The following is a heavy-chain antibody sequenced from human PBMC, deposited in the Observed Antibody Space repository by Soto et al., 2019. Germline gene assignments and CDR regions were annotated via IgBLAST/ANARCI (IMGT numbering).Heavy chain of an antibody. V-gene: IGHV3-30-3*01. J-gene: IGHJ6*02. D-gene: IGHD6-13*01. CDR3: ARDFSSSSWYYYHFYGIDG. CDR2: ISYDGSNK. CDR1: GFTFSSYA. Sequence: QVQLVESGGGVVQPGRSLRLSCAASGFTFSSYAMHWVRQAPGKGLEWVAVISYDGSNKYYADSVKGRFTISRDNSKNPLYLQKNRLKAEDKAVYYWARDFSSSSWYYYHFYGIDGLGPRTTVTVS.